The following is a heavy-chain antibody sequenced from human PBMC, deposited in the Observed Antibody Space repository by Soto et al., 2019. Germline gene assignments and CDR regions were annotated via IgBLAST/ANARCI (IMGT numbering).Heavy chain of an antibody. CDR1: GFTFSSYY. J-gene: IGHJ6*02. Sequence: QVQLVESGGGVVQPGGSLRLSCAASGFTFSSYYMHWVRQAPGKGLEWVAVISYDGRNKYYADSVKGRFTISRDNSKNTPYLQMNSLRADDTAVNYCARSAYDDILTGWGMDVWGQGTTVTVSS. V-gene: IGHV3-30*04. D-gene: IGHD3-9*01. CDR2: ISYDGRNK. CDR3: ARSAYDDILTGWGMDV.